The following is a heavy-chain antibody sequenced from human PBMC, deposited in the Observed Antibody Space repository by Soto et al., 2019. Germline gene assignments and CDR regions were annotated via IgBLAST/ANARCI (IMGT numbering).Heavy chain of an antibody. CDR2: ISGSGGST. D-gene: IGHD3-9*01. J-gene: IGHJ6*02. CDR1: GFTFSSYA. Sequence: GGSLRLSCAASGFTFSSYAMSWVRQAPGKGLEWVSAISGSGGSTYYADSVKGRFTISRGNSKNTLYLQMNSLRAEDTAVYYCAKSARILTGYYSSTASYYYYGMDVWGQGTTVTVSS. V-gene: IGHV3-23*01. CDR3: AKSARILTGYYSSTASYYYYGMDV.